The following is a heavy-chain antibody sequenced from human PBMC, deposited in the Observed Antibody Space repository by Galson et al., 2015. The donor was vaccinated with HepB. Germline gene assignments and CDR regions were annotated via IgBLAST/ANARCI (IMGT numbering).Heavy chain of an antibody. CDR1: GFTFSNAW. CDR2: IKSKTDGGTT. J-gene: IGHJ4*02. V-gene: IGHV3-15*07. Sequence: SLRLSCAASGFTFSNAWMNWVRQAPGKGLEWVGRIKSKTDGGTTDYAAPVKGRFTISRDDSKNTLYLQMNSLKTEDTAVYYCTTAPPTYCGGDCYPDSDYWGQGTLVTVSS. CDR3: TTAPPTYCGGDCYPDSDY. D-gene: IGHD2-21*01.